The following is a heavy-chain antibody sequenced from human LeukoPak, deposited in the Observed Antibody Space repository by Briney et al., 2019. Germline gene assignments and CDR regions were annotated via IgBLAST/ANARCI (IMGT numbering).Heavy chain of an antibody. CDR3: ARNLARYFDWPYVGPASHEYFQH. CDR2: ISYDGSNK. Sequence: GGSLRLSCAASGFTFSSYAMHWVRQAPGKGLEWVAVISYDGSNKYYADSVKGRFTISRDNSKNTLYLQMNSLRAEDTAVYYCARNLARYFDWPYVGPASHEYFQHWGQGTLVTVSS. V-gene: IGHV3-30-3*01. CDR1: GFTFSSYA. J-gene: IGHJ1*01. D-gene: IGHD3-9*01.